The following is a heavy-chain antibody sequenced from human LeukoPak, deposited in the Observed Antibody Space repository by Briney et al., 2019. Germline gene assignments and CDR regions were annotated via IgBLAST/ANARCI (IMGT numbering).Heavy chain of an antibody. CDR1: GYTFTSYG. V-gene: IGHV1-18*01. CDR2: ISAYNGNT. D-gene: IGHD3-22*01. CDR3: ARALVYYDSSGYYYFDY. J-gene: IGHJ4*02. Sequence: GASVKVSCKASGYTFTSYGISWVRQAPGQGLEWMGWISAYNGNTNYAQKLQGRVTMTTDTSTSTAYMELRSLRSDDTAVYYCARALVYYDSSGYYYFDYWGQGTLVTVSS.